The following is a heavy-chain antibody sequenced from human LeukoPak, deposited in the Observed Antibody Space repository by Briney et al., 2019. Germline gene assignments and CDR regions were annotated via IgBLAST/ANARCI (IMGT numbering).Heavy chain of an antibody. D-gene: IGHD3-3*01. J-gene: IGHJ5*02. CDR3: ARGAPVLRFLEWLPNKNWFDP. V-gene: IGHV4-34*01. CDR2: INHSGST. CDR1: GGSFSGYY. Sequence: SETLFLTCAVYGGSFSGYYWSWIRQPPGKGLEWIGEINHSGSTNYNPSLKSRVTISVDTSKNQFSLKLSSVTAADTAVYYCARGAPVLRFLEWLPNKNWFDPWGQGTLVTVSS.